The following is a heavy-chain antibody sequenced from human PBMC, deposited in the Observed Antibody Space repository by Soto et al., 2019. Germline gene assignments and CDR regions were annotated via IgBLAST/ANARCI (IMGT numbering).Heavy chain of an antibody. CDR1: GGSINGYY. V-gene: IGHV4-59*08. J-gene: IGHJ4*02. Sequence: QVQLQESGPGLVKPSETLSLTCTVSGGSINGYYWRWIRQSPGKGLAWIGYIYYSGNTNYNPSLKIRVAISVDTSKNQSSLKLNSVTAADTAMYYCARHVCSSTRCSPYFVFWGQGTLITVSS. CDR2: IYYSGNT. D-gene: IGHD2-2*01. CDR3: ARHVCSSTRCSPYFVF.